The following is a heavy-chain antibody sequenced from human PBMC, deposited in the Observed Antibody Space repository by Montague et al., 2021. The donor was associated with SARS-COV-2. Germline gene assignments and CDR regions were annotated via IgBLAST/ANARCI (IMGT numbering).Heavy chain of an antibody. V-gene: IGHV4-39*01. J-gene: IGHJ6*03. Sequence: ETLSLTCTVSGGSISSSSYYWGWIRQPPGKGLEWIGSIYYSGSTYYNPSLKSRVTISVDTSKNQFSLKLSSVTAADTAVYYCARHGKGSDYDILTGYYYYYYMDVWGKGTTVTVSS. CDR2: IYYSGST. CDR1: GGSISSSSYY. CDR3: ARHGKGSDYDILTGYYYYYYMDV. D-gene: IGHD3-9*01.